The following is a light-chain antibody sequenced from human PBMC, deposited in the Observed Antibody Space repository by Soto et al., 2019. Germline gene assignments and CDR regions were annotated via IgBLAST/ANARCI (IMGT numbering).Light chain of an antibody. CDR2: GAS. J-gene: IGKJ4*01. V-gene: IGKV3-15*01. CDR1: QSVSSN. Sequence: EIVMTQSPATLSVSPGERATLSCRASQSVSSNLAWYQQKPGQAPRLLIYGASTRATGIPARFSGSGSGTEFTLNISSLQSEDFAVYYCQRYNNWPLTLGGGTKVEIK. CDR3: QRYNNWPLT.